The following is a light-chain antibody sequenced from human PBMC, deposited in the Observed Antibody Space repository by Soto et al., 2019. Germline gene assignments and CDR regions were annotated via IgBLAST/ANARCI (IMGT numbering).Light chain of an antibody. CDR2: AAS. CDR1: QDIRDY. Sequence: DIQMTQSPSSLSASLGARVTISCRASQDIRDYLAWFQQKPGKPPKTLIYAASRLQPGVPSKLSGSGSGTDFTLPISSLQPENFATYYCQQYNSYPPTFGQGTRLDI. J-gene: IGKJ2*01. V-gene: IGKV1-16*02. CDR3: QQYNSYPPT.